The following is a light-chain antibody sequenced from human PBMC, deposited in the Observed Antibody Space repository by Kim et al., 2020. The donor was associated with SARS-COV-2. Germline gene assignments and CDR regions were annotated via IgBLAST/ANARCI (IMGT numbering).Light chain of an antibody. V-gene: IGLV1-40*01. CDR2: CNS. CDR1: SSNIGSGFD. Sequence: RVANSSTGSSSNIGSGFDVPWYHQLPGTAPKLLIYCNSNRPSGVPDRFTGSKSGTSASLAITGLEADDEADYYCQSYDRSLSGYVFGTGTRVTVL. CDR3: QSYDRSLSGYV. J-gene: IGLJ1*01.